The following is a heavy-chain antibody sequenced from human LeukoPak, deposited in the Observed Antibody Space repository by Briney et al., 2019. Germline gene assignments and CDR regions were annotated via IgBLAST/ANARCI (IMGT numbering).Heavy chain of an antibody. Sequence: WGALRLSCAASGVTFSSYAMSWVCQAPGKGLEWVSAISGNGVSTYYADSVKGRSTISRDNSKNTLYLQMNSLRAEDTAVYYCAKVGELGYFFAYWGQGTLVTVSS. CDR1: GVTFSSYA. D-gene: IGHD3-16*01. V-gene: IGHV3-23*01. CDR3: AKVGELGYFFAY. CDR2: ISGNGVST. J-gene: IGHJ4*02.